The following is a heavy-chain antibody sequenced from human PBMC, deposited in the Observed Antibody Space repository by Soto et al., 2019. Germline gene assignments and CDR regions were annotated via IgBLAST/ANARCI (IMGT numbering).Heavy chain of an antibody. Sequence: QLQLQESGPGLVKPPETLSLTCSVSGATINRGRYYWGWVRQPPGKGLEWIGSIYYSGNAYYSPSVKNRVTISVDTSKNQFSLKVNSVTSADTAVYYCVRASTLDYWGQGILVTVSS. CDR1: GATINRGRYY. CDR2: IYYSGNA. J-gene: IGHJ4*02. V-gene: IGHV4-39*01. CDR3: VRASTLDY.